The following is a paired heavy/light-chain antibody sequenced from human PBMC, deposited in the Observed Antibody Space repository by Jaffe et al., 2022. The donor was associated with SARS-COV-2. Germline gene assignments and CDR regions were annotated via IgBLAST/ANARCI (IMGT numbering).Heavy chain of an antibody. CDR1: GFTFDDYA. J-gene: IGHJ3*02. V-gene: IGHV3-9*01. Sequence: EVQLVESGGGLVQPGRSLRLSCTASGFTFDDYAMHWVRQAPGKGLEWVSGISWKSADIAYADSVKGRFTISRDNARNSLYLQMNSLRVEDTALYYCVKDMFSSPTEKPFDMWGRGTVVTVSS. CDR2: ISWKSADI. CDR3: VKDMFSSPTEKPFDM. D-gene: IGHD6-19*01.
Light chain of an antibody. Sequence: DIVMTQSPDSLAVSLGERATINCKSSQSLLYSSNNKYYLAWYQQKPGQPPQLLIYWASTRQSGVPDRFSGSGSGTDFTLTISSLQAEDVAVYYCQQHYGTPLTFGGGTKVEIK. CDR3: QQHYGTPLT. CDR2: WAS. J-gene: IGKJ4*01. CDR1: QSLLYSSNNKYY. V-gene: IGKV4-1*01.